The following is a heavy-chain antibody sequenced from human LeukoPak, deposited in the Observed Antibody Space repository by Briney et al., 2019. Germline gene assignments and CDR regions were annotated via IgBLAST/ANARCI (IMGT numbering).Heavy chain of an antibody. V-gene: IGHV1-69*13. CDR1: GGTFSSYA. J-gene: IGHJ5*02. CDR3: ANLAVRHNWFDP. CDR2: IIPIFGTA. D-gene: IGHD6-25*01. Sequence: SVKVSCKASGGTFSSYAISWVRQAPGQGLEWMGGIIPIFGTANYAQKFQGRVTITADESTSTAYMELSSLRSEDTAVYYCANLAVRHNWFDPWGQGTLVTVSS.